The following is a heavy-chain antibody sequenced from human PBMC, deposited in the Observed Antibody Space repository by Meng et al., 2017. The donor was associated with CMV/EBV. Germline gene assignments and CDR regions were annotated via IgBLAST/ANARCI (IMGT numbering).Heavy chain of an antibody. J-gene: IGHJ4*02. Sequence: ASVKVSCKASGYTLTGYSMHWVRQAPGQGLEGMGWINPNSGDAHYAQKFQGRVTMTRDTSISTAYMEVSSLRSDDTAVYYCARVGETIFGVVTHLDHWGQGTLVTVSS. CDR2: INPNSGDA. CDR1: GYTLTGYS. D-gene: IGHD3-3*01. V-gene: IGHV1-2*02. CDR3: ARVGETIFGVVTHLDH.